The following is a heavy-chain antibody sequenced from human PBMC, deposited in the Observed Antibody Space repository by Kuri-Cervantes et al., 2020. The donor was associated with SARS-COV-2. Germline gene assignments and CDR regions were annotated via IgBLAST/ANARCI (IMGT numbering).Heavy chain of an antibody. J-gene: IGHJ4*02. CDR2: ISSGSDYI. CDR3: VRGTEDYSGARSFFDS. V-gene: IGHV3-21*01. CDR1: EFTFSSYD. D-gene: IGHD4-11*01. Sequence: GESLKISCAASEFTFSSYDMTWVRQAPGMGLEWVSSISSGSDYIYYADSVKGRFTVSRDNAENSLYLQMNSLGVGDTAVYYCVRGTEDYSGARSFFDSWGQGTPVTVSS.